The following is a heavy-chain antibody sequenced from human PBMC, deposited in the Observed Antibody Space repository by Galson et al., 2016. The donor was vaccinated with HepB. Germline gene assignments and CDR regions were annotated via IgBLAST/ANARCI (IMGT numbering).Heavy chain of an antibody. Sequence: SLRLSCAASGFTVTSTHMSGVRQAPGKGLEWVGHIRSKANNYATAYAASVKGRFTISRDDSKNTAFLQMNSLKTEDTATYYCSPGGSYNGAYWGQGTLVTVSS. V-gene: IGHV3-73*01. CDR3: SPGGSYNGAY. J-gene: IGHJ4*02. CDR2: IRSKANNYAT. D-gene: IGHD1-26*01. CDR1: GFTVTSTH.